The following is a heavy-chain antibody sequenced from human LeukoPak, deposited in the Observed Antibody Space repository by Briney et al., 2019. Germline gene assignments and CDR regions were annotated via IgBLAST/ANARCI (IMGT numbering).Heavy chain of an antibody. V-gene: IGHV3-53*01. CDR1: GFTLSSNY. Sequence: GGSLRLSCAASGFTLSSNYMSWVRQAPGKGLEWVSVIYSGGSTYYADSVKGRFTISRDNSKNTLYLQMNSLRAEDTAVYYCARHSNDFWSGYYTFDYWGQGTLVTVSS. CDR3: ARHSNDFWSGYYTFDY. D-gene: IGHD3-3*01. CDR2: IYSGGST. J-gene: IGHJ4*02.